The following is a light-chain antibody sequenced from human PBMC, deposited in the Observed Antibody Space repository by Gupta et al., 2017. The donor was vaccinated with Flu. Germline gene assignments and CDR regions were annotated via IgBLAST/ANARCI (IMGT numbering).Light chain of an antibody. CDR2: LNSDGSH. CDR3: QTWGTGIGV. CDR1: SSHSTYA. V-gene: IGLV4-69*01. J-gene: IGLJ3*02. Sequence: QVVLTQSPSASSSLGASVKLTCTMSSSHSTYAIAWHQQQPQKGPRYLMNLNSDGSHSKGDGIPDRFSGSSAGAERYLTISSLQSEDEADYYCQTWGTGIGVFGGGTKLTVL.